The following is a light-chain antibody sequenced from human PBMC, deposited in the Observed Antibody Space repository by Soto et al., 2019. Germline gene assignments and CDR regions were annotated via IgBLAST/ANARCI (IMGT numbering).Light chain of an antibody. J-gene: IGKJ1*01. CDR2: GAS. CDR1: QRVSSNY. V-gene: IGKV3-20*01. Sequence: EIVLTQSPGTLSLSPGERATLSCRASQRVSSNYLAWYQQTPGQAPRRLIYGASSRATGIPDRFSGSGSGTDFSLTISRLEPEDFAVYYCRQYGNAPRSFGQGNTGDIK. CDR3: RQYGNAPRS.